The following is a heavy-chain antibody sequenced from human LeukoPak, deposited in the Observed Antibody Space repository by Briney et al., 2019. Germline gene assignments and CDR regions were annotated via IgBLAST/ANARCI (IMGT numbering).Heavy chain of an antibody. V-gene: IGHV3-21*01. Sequence: GGSLRLSCAASGFTFSSYSMNWVRQAPGKGLEWVSSISRSRGHTYYADSVKGRFTISRDNAENSLYLQMTSLRVEDTAIYYCARERSGVDYWGQGTLITVSS. CDR2: ISRSRGHT. CDR1: GFTFSSYS. CDR3: ARERSGVDY. D-gene: IGHD3-3*01. J-gene: IGHJ4*02.